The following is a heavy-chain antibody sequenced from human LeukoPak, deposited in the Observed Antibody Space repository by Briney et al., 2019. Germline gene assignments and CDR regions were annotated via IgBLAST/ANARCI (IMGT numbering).Heavy chain of an antibody. J-gene: IGHJ4*02. CDR2: INPSGGT. CDR1: GYTFSIYN. D-gene: IGHD6-19*01. CDR3: AREGVAGTGLDY. V-gene: IGHV1-46*01. Sequence: ASVKVSCKASGYTFSIYNMHWVQQAPGQGLEWMGIINPSGGTSYAQKLQGRITMTRDTSTSTLLMELSSLRSEDTAVYYCAREGVAGTGLDYWGQGTLVTVSS.